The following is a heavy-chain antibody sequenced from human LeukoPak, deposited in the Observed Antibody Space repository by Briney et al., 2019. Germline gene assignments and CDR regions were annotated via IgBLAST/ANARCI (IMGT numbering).Heavy chain of an antibody. V-gene: IGHV3-21*01. CDR2: ISSSSSYI. D-gene: IGHD1-26*01. Sequence: GGSLRLSCAASGFTFSSYSMNWVRQAPGKGLEWVSSISSSSSYIYYADSVKGRFTISRDNAKNSLYLQMNSLRADDTAVYYCARDTTARRYYFDYWGQGTLVTVSS. CDR3: ARDTTARRYYFDY. CDR1: GFTFSSYS. J-gene: IGHJ4*02.